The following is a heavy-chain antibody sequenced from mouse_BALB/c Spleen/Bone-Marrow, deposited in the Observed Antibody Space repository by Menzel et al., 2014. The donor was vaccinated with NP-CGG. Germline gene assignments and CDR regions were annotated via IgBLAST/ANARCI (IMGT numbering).Heavy chain of an antibody. V-gene: IGHV7-3*02. D-gene: IGHD6-1*01. CDR1: GFTFTDYY. CDR3: ARDILHHDY. Sequence: EVKLVESGGGLVQPGGSLRLSCTTSGFTFTDYYVSWVRQPLGKALEWLGFIRNKANGYTTEYNGSVKGRFTISRDNSQSILYLQMNTLRAYDSATYYYARDILHHDYWGQGTPLTVSS. J-gene: IGHJ2*01. CDR2: IRNKANGYTT.